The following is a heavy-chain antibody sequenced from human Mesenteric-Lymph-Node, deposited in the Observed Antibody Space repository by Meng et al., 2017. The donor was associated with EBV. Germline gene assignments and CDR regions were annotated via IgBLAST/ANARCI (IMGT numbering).Heavy chain of an antibody. CDR2: IFPTGGT. V-gene: IGHV4-4*02. CDR3: AREGEVGYYESSGYYY. D-gene: IGHD3-22*01. CDR1: GGSIGSSNG. J-gene: IGHJ4*02. Sequence: VQVEEAGPGLVKPWGALFLTCAVSGGSIGSSNGWTWVRQPTGRGLEGIGEIFPTGGTNYNPSLKSRLTISVDKSKNQFSLKLSSVTAADTAVYYCAREGEVGYYESSGYYYWGQGTLVTVSS.